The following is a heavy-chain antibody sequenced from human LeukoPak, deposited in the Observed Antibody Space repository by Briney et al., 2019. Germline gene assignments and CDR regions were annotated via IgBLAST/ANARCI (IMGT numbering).Heavy chain of an antibody. CDR1: GGSISSGGYY. D-gene: IGHD3-3*01. Sequence: PSETLSLTCTVSGGSISSGGYYWSWIRQHPGKGLEWIGYIYYSGSTNYNPSLKSRVTISVDTSKNQFSLKLSSVTAADTAVYYCARNIKAYDFWSGYYNYGMDVWGQGTTVTVSS. J-gene: IGHJ6*02. V-gene: IGHV4-61*08. CDR2: IYYSGST. CDR3: ARNIKAYDFWSGYYNYGMDV.